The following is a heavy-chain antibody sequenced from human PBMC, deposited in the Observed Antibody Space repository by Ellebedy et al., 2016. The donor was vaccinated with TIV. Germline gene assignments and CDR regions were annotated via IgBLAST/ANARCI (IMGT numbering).Heavy chain of an antibody. CDR2: INHSGST. V-gene: IGHV4-34*01. D-gene: IGHD6-19*01. CDR1: GGSLSSDY. Sequence: MPGGSLRLSCAVHGGSLSSDYWSWIRQSPEKGLEWIGEINHSGSTSYNPSLKSRVSISVDTPKKQFSLKMSSVTAADTAVYYCARAFQYSSGWAFDYWGQGTLVTVPS. CDR3: ARAFQYSSGWAFDY. J-gene: IGHJ4*02.